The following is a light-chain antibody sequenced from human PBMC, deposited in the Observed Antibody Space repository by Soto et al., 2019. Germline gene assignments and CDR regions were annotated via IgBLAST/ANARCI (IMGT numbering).Light chain of an antibody. CDR3: QQYGSSWT. CDR1: QSVTSSY. V-gene: IGKV3-20*01. CDR2: GAS. J-gene: IGKJ1*01. Sequence: EIVLTQSPGTLSLSPGERATLSCRASQSVTSSYLDWYQQRPGQAPRLLIYGASSRATGVPDRFSGSGSGTDFTLTISRLEPEDFGMYYCQQYGSSWTFGQGTKVEFK.